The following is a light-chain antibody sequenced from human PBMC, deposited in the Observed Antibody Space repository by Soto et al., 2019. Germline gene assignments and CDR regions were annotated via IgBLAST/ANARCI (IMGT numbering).Light chain of an antibody. CDR1: QSVSSN. J-gene: IGKJ1*01. V-gene: IGKV3-15*01. CDR3: QQYNNWPPVRT. Sequence: EIVMTQSPATLSVSPGERATLSCRASQSVSSNLAWYQKKPGQAPRLLIYGASPRATGIPARFSGSGSGTEFTLTISSLQSEDFAVYYCQQYNNWPPVRTFGQGTKVEIK. CDR2: GAS.